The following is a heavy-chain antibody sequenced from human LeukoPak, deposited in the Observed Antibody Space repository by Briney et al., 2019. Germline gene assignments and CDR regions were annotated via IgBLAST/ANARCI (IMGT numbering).Heavy chain of an antibody. CDR1: GYTFAGYH. CDR2: INPNSGGT. Sequence: ASVKVSCKASGYTFAGYHVHWVRQAPGQGLEWMGWINPNSGGTNSAQKFQGRVTPTRDTSISTAYMELRGLTSDDTAIYYCTRDRPYTATMWFDTWGQGTLVTVSS. V-gene: IGHV1-2*02. D-gene: IGHD5-18*01. J-gene: IGHJ5*02. CDR3: TRDRPYTATMWFDT.